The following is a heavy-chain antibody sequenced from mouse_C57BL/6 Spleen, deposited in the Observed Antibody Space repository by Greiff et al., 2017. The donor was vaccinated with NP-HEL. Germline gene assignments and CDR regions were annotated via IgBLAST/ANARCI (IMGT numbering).Heavy chain of an antibody. Sequence: QVQLQQPGAELVMPGASVKLSCKASGYTFTSYWMHWVKQRPGQGLEWIGEIDPSDSYTNYNQKFKGKSTLTVDKSSSTAYMQLSSLTSEDSAVYYCARFRYGYDSFFDYWGQGTTLTVSS. CDR3: ARFRYGYDSFFDY. V-gene: IGHV1-69*01. CDR2: IDPSDSYT. J-gene: IGHJ2*01. CDR1: GYTFTSYW. D-gene: IGHD2-2*01.